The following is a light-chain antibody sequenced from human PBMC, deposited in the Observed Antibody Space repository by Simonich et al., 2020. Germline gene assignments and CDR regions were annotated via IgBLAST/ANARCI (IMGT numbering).Light chain of an antibody. Sequence: DIVMTQSPDSLAVSLGERATINRKSSQSVLYSSNNKNNLDCYQQKPGPPPKLLIYWASTRESGVPDRFSGSGSGTDFTLPISSLQAEDVAVYYCQQYYSTPFTFGPGTKVDIK. CDR3: QQYYSTPFT. CDR1: QSVLYSSNNKNN. CDR2: WAS. V-gene: IGKV4-1*01. J-gene: IGKJ3*01.